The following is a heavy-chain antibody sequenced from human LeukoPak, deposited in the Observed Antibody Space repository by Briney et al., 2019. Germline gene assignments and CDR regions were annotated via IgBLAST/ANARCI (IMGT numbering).Heavy chain of an antibody. CDR2: INHSGST. CDR1: GGSFSGYY. J-gene: IGHJ4*02. V-gene: IGHV4-34*01. Sequence: PSETLSLTCAVYGGSFSGYYWSWIRQPPGKGLEWIGEINHSGSTNYNPSLKSRVTISVDTSKNQFSLKLSSVTAADTAVYYCARGSGDDYGDYVQDYWGQGTLVTVSS. D-gene: IGHD4-17*01. CDR3: ARGSGDDYGDYVQDY.